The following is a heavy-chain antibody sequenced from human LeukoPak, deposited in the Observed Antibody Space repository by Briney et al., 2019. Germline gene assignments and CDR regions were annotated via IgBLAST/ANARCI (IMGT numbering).Heavy chain of an antibody. Sequence: GASVKVSCKASGYTFTNFYMHWVRQAPGQGLEWMGVINPSGGSTSYAQKFQGRVTMTRDTSTSTVYMELSSLRSEDTAVYYCAKGDYDFWSGYYTGIDYWGQGTLVTVSS. CDR2: INPSGGST. CDR3: AKGDYDFWSGYYTGIDY. J-gene: IGHJ4*02. CDR1: GYTFTNFY. D-gene: IGHD3-3*01. V-gene: IGHV1-46*01.